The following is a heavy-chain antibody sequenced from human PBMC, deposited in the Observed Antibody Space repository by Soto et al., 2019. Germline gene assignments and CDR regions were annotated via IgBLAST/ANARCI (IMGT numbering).Heavy chain of an antibody. CDR3: TNDSGATPQRFFDY. J-gene: IGHJ4*01. CDR2: ISGSGDII. CDR1: RFAFDNYA. D-gene: IGHD1-26*01. V-gene: IGHV3-23*01. Sequence: PGGSLRLSCATSRFAFDNYAMSWVRQAPGKGPEWVAAISGSGDIIYYLNSVKGRFTISRDSSKDTLYLQMNSLRAEDTALYYCTNDSGATPQRFFDYWGHGTLVTVSS.